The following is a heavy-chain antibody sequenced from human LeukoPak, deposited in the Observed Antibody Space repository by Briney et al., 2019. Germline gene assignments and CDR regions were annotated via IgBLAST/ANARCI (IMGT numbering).Heavy chain of an antibody. CDR2: IYYSGST. J-gene: IGHJ6*03. CDR1: GGSISSYY. Sequence: SETLSLTCTVSGGSISSYYWSWIRQPPGKGLEWIGYIYYSGSTNYNPSLKSRVTISVDTSKNQFSLKLSPVTAADTAVYYCARFPGSAEYRHYYYMDVWGKGTTVTVSS. V-gene: IGHV4-59*01. D-gene: IGHD2-15*01. CDR3: ARFPGSAEYRHYYYMDV.